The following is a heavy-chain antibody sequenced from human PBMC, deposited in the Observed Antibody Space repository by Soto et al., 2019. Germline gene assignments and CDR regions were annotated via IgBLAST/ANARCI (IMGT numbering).Heavy chain of an antibody. CDR3: AGREVDPNNWFAP. V-gene: IGHV3-11*01. D-gene: IGHD1-26*01. J-gene: IGHJ5*02. CDR1: GFTFSDYY. Sequence: QVQLVESGGGLVKPGGSLRLSCAASGFTFSDYYMSWIRQAPGKGLEWVSYISSSGSTIYYADSVKGRFTISRDNAKNSLYLQRNSLRAGDPAVYYCAGREVDPNNWFAPWGQEPLVPASS. CDR2: ISSSGSTI.